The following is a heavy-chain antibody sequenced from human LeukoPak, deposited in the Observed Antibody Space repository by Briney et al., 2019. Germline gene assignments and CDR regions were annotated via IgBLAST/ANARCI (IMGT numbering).Heavy chain of an antibody. Sequence: GGSLRLSCAASGFTFRNHGMHWVRQAPGEGLEWVAVIWYDGSIKYYGDSVKGRFTISRDNSKNTVNLQMDSLRAEDTAVYYCARDIASVRFDYWGQGTLVSVSS. V-gene: IGHV3-33*01. CDR2: IWYDGSIK. CDR1: GFTFRNHG. D-gene: IGHD2-21*01. J-gene: IGHJ4*02. CDR3: ARDIASVRFDY.